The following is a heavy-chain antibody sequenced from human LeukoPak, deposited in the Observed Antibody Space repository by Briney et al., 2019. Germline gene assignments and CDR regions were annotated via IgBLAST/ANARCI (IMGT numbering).Heavy chain of an antibody. J-gene: IGHJ4*02. D-gene: IGHD4-17*01. CDR3: ARGAGRYGDYRDY. CDR2: INSGGDAT. Sequence: AGGSLRLSCAASGFTFSSYAMSWVRQAPGKGLEWISYINSGGDATHYADSVKGRFTISRDDAKNSLYMQMNSLTAEDTAVYYCARGAGRYGDYRDYWGQGTLVTVSS. CDR1: GFTFSSYA. V-gene: IGHV3-48*04.